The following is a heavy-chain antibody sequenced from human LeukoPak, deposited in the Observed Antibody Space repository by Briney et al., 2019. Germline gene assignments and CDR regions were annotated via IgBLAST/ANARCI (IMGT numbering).Heavy chain of an antibody. V-gene: IGHV4-59*08. CDR1: GGSISGYY. CDR3: ARRGLVSGYYPY. Sequence: PSGTLSLTCTASGGSISGYYWSWIRQPPGKGLEWIGYIYYSGSTSYNPSLESRVTISVDTSKNQFSLKLSSVTAADTALYYCARRGLVSGYYPYWGQGSLVTVSS. CDR2: IYYSGST. J-gene: IGHJ4*02. D-gene: IGHD3-16*02.